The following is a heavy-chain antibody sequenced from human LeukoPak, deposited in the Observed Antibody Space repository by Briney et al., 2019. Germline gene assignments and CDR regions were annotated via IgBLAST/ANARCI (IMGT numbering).Heavy chain of an antibody. Sequence: SETLSLTCAVHGXSFSGYYWSWIRQPPGKGLEWIGEINHSGSTNYNPSLKSRVTISVDTSKNQFSLKLSSVTAADTAVYYCARVRGNYYYDSSGYPRVHAFDIWGQGTMVTVSS. CDR3: ARVRGNYYYDSSGYPRVHAFDI. J-gene: IGHJ3*02. V-gene: IGHV4-34*01. CDR1: GXSFSGYY. CDR2: INHSGST. D-gene: IGHD3-22*01.